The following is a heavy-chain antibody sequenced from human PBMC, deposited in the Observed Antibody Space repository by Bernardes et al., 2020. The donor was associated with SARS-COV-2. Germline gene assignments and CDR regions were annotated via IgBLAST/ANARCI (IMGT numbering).Heavy chain of an antibody. J-gene: IGHJ4*02. V-gene: IGHV3-74*01. CDR1: GFTFTRFW. CDR2: INTDGSST. Sequence: GGSLRLSCADSGFTFTRFWMHWVRQTPGKGLEWVARINTDGSSTSYADSVKGRFTISRDNAKKTIYLQMNSLRAEDTALYYCATGYSYGYTLRQIDYFDYWGQGTLVSVSS. D-gene: IGHD5-18*01. CDR3: ATGYSYGYTLRQIDYFDY.